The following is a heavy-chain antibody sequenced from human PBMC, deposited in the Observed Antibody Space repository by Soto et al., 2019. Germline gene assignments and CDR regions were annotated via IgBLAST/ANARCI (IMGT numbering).Heavy chain of an antibody. CDR1: GFTFSSYG. CDR2: ISYDGSNK. Sequence: PGGSLRLSCAASGFTFSSYGMHWVRQAPGKGLEWVAVISYDGSNKYYADSVKGRFTISRDNSKNTLYLQMNSLRAEDTAVYYCAKDLSTRWSPRFLGMAVWGQGTTVTVSS. CDR3: AKDLSTRWSPRFLGMAV. D-gene: IGHD3-3*01. J-gene: IGHJ6*02. V-gene: IGHV3-30*18.